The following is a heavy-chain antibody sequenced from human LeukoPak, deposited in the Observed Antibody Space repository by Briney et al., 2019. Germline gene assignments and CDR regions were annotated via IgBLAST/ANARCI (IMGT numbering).Heavy chain of an antibody. D-gene: IGHD3-3*01. CDR1: GGTFSSYA. CDR3: ATGNIRFLQWLSFDY. CDR2: IIPIFGTA. Sequence: SVKVSCKASGGTFSSYAISWVRQAPGQGLEGMGGIIPIFGTANYAQKFQRRVTISPDDSTSTAYMELSSLRSEDTAVYYCATGNIRFLQWLSFDYWGQGTLVTVSS. J-gene: IGHJ4*02. V-gene: IGHV1-69*13.